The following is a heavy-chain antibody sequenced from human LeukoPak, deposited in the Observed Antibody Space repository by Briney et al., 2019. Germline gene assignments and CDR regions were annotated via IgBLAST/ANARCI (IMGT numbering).Heavy chain of an antibody. V-gene: IGHV3-7*01. J-gene: IGHJ6*02. D-gene: IGHD1-26*01. CDR1: GFTFSSYW. CDR3: AREVSRHRKWELLLHYYGMDV. CDR2: IKQDGSEK. Sequence: PGGSLTLSCAASGFTFSSYWMSWVRQAPGKGLEWVANIKQDGSEKYYVDSVKGRFTISRDNAKNSLYLQMNSLRAEDTAVYYCAREVSRHRKWELLLHYYGMDVWGQGTTVTVSS.